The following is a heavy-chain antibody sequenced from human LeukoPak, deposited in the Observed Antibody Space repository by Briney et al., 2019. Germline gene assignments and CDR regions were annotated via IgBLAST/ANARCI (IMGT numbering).Heavy chain of an antibody. D-gene: IGHD3-22*01. CDR1: GFIFSSHG. CDR3: ARPRGSGYYYAFDY. Sequence: PGGTLRLSCAASGFIFSSHGMNWVRQAPGKGLEWVSGISPSGDITYYADSVKGRFTISRDNAKNSLYLQMNSLRAEDTAVYYCARPRGSGYYYAFDYWGQGTLVTVSS. V-gene: IGHV3-21*01. CDR2: ISPSGDIT. J-gene: IGHJ4*02.